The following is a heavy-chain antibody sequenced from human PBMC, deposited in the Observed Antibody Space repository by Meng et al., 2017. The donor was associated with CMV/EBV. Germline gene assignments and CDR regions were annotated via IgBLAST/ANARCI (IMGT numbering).Heavy chain of an antibody. D-gene: IGHD6-13*01. CDR2: IYYSGST. J-gene: IGHJ4*02. CDR1: GGSISSYY. V-gene: IGHV4-59*01. CDR3: ASSQQLAEQHFDY. Sequence: SETLSLTCTVSGGSISSYYWSWIRQPPGKGLEWIGYIYYSGSTNYNPSLKSRVTISVDTSKNQFSLKLSSVTAADTAVYYCASSQQLAEQHFDYWGQGTLVTVSS.